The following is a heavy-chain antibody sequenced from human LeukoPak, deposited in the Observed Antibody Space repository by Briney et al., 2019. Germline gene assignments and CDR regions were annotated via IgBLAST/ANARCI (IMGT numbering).Heavy chain of an antibody. CDR2: INAGNGNT. CDR3: ARGPGAWNDWLCDY. Sequence: ASVKVSCKASVYTFTSYAIHWVRQAPGQRLEWMGWINAGNGNTKYSQEFQGRVTITRDTSASTAYMELSSLRSEDMAVYYCARGPGAWNDWLCDYWGQGTLVTVSS. D-gene: IGHD1-1*01. CDR1: VYTFTSYA. V-gene: IGHV1-3*03. J-gene: IGHJ4*02.